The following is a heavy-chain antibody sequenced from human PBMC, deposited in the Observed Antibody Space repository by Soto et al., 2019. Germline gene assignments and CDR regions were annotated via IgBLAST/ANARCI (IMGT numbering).Heavy chain of an antibody. J-gene: IGHJ4*01. CDR3: ERDLGVSEVAAID. CDR2: IIPILFIA. V-gene: IGHV1-69*08. CDR1: VGTFSSYT. Sequence: QVQLVQSGAEVKKPGSSVKVSCKAAVGTFSSYTISWVRQAPGQGLKWIGRIIPILFIANYAQKFHGSVTHTSDKSTSTAYMELSSLRSEDTAVYYCERDLGVSEVAAIDWCHVTLVTVSS. D-gene: IGHD2-15*01.